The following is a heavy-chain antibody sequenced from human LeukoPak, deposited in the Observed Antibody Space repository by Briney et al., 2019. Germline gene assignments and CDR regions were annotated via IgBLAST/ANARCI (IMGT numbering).Heavy chain of an antibody. D-gene: IGHD2/OR15-2a*01. CDR1: GFAFSSYG. V-gene: IGHV3-33*01. CDR3: AREGPRGNSQFDY. J-gene: IGHJ4*02. Sequence: GGSLRLSCAASGFAFSSYGMHWVRQAPGKGLEWVALIWYDGSNKYYTDSVKGRLTISRDNSKNTLYLQMNSLRAEDTAIYYCAREGPRGNSQFDYWGQGTLVTVSS. CDR2: IWYDGSNK.